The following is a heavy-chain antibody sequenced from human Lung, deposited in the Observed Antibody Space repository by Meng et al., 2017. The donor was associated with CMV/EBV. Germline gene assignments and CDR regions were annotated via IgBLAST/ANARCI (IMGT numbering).Heavy chain of an antibody. Sequence: RLQERGPGMVMASGTPSLTCAVSGGSMSSTNWWSWVRQPPGKGLEWIGEIYHSGSTNYNPSLKSRVSISVDKSKNQFSLKLSSVTAADTAVYYCARADKVRFDYWGQGTLVTVSS. J-gene: IGHJ4*02. CDR3: ARADKVRFDY. CDR2: IYHSGST. CDR1: GGSMSSTNW. V-gene: IGHV4-4*02.